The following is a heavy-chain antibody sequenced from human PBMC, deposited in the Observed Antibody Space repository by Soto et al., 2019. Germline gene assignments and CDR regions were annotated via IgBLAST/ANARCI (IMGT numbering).Heavy chain of an antibody. D-gene: IGHD3-3*01. CDR3: ARKSVEVVFGVVIMDYYGMDV. CDR1: GGTFSSYA. CDR2: IIPIFGTA. V-gene: IGHV1-69*01. Sequence: SVKVSCEASGGTFSSYAISWVRQAPLQGLEWMGGIIPIFGTANYAQKFQGRVTITADESTSTAYMELSSLRSEDTAVYYCARKSVEVVFGVVIMDYYGMDVWGQGTTVTVSS. J-gene: IGHJ6*02.